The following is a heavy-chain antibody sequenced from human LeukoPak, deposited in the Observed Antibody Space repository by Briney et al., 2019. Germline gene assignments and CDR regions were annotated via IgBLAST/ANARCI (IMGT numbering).Heavy chain of an antibody. Sequence: GGSLRLSCAASGFTFSDYYMSWVRQAPGKGLEWVANIKQDGSEKYYVDSVKGRFTISRDNAKNSLYLQMNSLRAEDTAVYYCARPRGVTTWLFDYWGQGTLVTVSS. CDR3: ARPRGVTTWLFDY. J-gene: IGHJ4*02. CDR1: GFTFSDYY. D-gene: IGHD4-17*01. V-gene: IGHV3-7*01. CDR2: IKQDGSEK.